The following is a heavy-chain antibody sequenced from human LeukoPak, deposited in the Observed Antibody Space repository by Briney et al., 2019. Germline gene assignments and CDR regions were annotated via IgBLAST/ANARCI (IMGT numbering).Heavy chain of an antibody. J-gene: IGHJ4*02. CDR3: ARDRGSSFDY. CDR1: GFSFSNYW. Sequence: GGSLRLSCVASGFSFSNYWMNWVRQAPGKGLEWVANIKRDGSEKYHVDSVKGRFTISRDNAKNSLYLQIYSLRAEDTAVYYCARDRGSSFDYWGQGTLVTVSS. V-gene: IGHV3-7*01. D-gene: IGHD3-10*01. CDR2: IKRDGSEK.